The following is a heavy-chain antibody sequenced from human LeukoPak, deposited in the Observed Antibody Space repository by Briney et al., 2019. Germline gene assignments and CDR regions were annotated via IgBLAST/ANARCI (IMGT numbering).Heavy chain of an antibody. J-gene: IGHJ6*02. Sequence: PSETLSLTCTVSGGSISSGGYYWSWIRQHPGKGLEWIGYIYYSGSTYYNPSLKSRVTISVDTSKNQFSLKLSSVTAADTAVYYCATIYSNLLGYYYGMDVWGQGTTVTVSS. CDR2: IYYSGST. CDR1: GGSISSGGYY. V-gene: IGHV4-31*03. CDR3: ATIYSNLLGYYYGMDV. D-gene: IGHD4-11*01.